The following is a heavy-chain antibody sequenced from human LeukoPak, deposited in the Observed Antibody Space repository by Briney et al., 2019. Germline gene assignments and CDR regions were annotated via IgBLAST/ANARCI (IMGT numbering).Heavy chain of an antibody. CDR2: IWYDGSNK. CDR3: ARVHYCSCYWLDF. D-gene: IGHD3-3*02. CDR1: GFTFSSYG. V-gene: IGHV3-33*01. Sequence: GGSLRLSCAASGFTFSSYGMHWVRQAPGKGLEWVAVIWYDGSNKYYADSVKGRFTISRDNSKNTLYLQMNSLRAEDTAVYYCARVHYCSCYWLDFWGQGTLVTVSS. J-gene: IGHJ4*02.